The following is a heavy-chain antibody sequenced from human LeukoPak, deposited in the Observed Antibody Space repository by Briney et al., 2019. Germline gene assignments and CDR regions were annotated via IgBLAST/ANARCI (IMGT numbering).Heavy chain of an antibody. CDR3: ARGWDAANWYFDL. CDR1: NDSINSYY. Sequence: SETLSLTCTVSNDSINSYYWGWIRQPAGKGLEWIGRIYTSGTTNYNPSLKSRVSMSVDTSKNQFSLKLSSVTAADTAVYYCARGWDAANWYFDLWGRGTLVAVSS. J-gene: IGHJ2*01. CDR2: IYTSGTT. D-gene: IGHD6-19*01. V-gene: IGHV4-4*07.